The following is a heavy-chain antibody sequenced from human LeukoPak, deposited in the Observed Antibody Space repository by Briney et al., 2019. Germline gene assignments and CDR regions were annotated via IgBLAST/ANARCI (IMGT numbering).Heavy chain of an antibody. CDR2: FSATDGSA. CDR3: AKARIAAAGTGAFDG. CDR1: GFTVSSYG. D-gene: IGHD6-13*01. J-gene: IGHJ3*01. V-gene: IGHV3-23*01. Sequence: GGSLRLSCAASGFTVSSYGMTWVRPAPGKGLEWVSAFSATDGSAQYAESVRGRFTISRDNSKNSLYLQMNSLRDEDTAVYFCAKARIAAAGTGAFDGWGQGTMVTVSS.